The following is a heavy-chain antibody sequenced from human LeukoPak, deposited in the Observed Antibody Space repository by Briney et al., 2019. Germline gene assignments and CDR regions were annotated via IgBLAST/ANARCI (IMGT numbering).Heavy chain of an antibody. CDR2: MNPNSGNT. D-gene: IGHD2-2*01. CDR3: ARAQRKGYCSSTSCSQNPGYCYYYMDV. J-gene: IGHJ6*03. Sequence: GASVKVSCKASGYTFTSYDINWVRQATGQGLEWMGWMNPNSGNTGYAQKFQGRVTITRNTSISTAYMELSSLRSEDTAVYYCARAQRKGYCSSTSCSQNPGYCYYYMDVWGKGTTVTVSS. V-gene: IGHV1-8*03. CDR1: GYTFTSYD.